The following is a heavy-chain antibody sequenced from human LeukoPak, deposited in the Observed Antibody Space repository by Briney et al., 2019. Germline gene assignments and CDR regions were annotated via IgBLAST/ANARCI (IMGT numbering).Heavy chain of an antibody. CDR2: INHSGST. CDR1: GGSFSGYY. CDR3: AGRERITIFGVVTEDY. J-gene: IGHJ4*02. Sequence: SETLSLTCAVYGGSFSGYYWSWIRQPPGKGLEWIGEINHSGSTNYNPSLKSRVTISVGTSKNQFSLKLSSVTAADTAVYYCAGRERITIFGVVTEDYWGQGTLVTVSS. V-gene: IGHV4-34*01. D-gene: IGHD3-3*01.